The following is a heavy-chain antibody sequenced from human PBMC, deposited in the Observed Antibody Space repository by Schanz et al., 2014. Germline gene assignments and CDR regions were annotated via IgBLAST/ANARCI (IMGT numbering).Heavy chain of an antibody. D-gene: IGHD2-15*01. CDR1: GGTFSSFA. CDR2: IIPILDIT. J-gene: IGHJ4*02. CDR3: ATCSGGTCHAKPVLDN. V-gene: IGHV1-69*04. Sequence: QVQLVQSGAEVKKPGSSVKVSCKASGGTFSSFAIFWVRQAPGQGLEWMGTIIPILDITNYAQKFQGRVTITADKSTSTAYMELSNLRSDDTAVYYCATCSGGTCHAKPVLDNWGQGTLVTVSS.